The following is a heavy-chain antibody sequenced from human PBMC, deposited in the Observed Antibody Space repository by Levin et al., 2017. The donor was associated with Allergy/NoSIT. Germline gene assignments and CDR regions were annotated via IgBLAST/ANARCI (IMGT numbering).Heavy chain of an antibody. D-gene: IGHD6-19*01. CDR2: IYYSGST. J-gene: IGHJ3*02. CDR1: GGSISSYY. V-gene: IGHV4-59*01. CDR3: ARVAVAGLDAFDI. Sequence: PSETLSLTCTVSGGSISSYYWSWIRQPPGKGLEWIGYIYYSGSTTYNPSLKSRVTISVDTSKNQFSLKLSSVTAADTAVYYCARVAVAGLDAFDIWGQGTMVTVSS.